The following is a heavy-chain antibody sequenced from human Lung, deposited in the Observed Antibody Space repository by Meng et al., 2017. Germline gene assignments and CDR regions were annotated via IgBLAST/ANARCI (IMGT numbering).Heavy chain of an antibody. V-gene: IGHV4-61*08. CDR1: GDSVSSGGYD. D-gene: IGHD4-23*01. CDR3: ARGGTVVNLGY. J-gene: IGHJ4*02. CDR2: VYFSGST. Sequence: QVQLPESGPGLVRPSDTLSLTCTVSGDSVSSGGYDWSWIRQPPGKGLEWIGYVYFSGSTNYNPSLKSRVTISLDTSKNQFSLKLNSVTAADTAVYYCARGGTVVNLGYWGPGTLVTVSS.